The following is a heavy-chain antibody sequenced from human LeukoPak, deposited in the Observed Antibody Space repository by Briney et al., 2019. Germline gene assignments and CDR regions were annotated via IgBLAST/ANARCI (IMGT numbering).Heavy chain of an antibody. Sequence: GGSLRLSCAASGFTFSNAWMSWVRQAPGKGLEWVGRIKSKTDGGTTDYAAPVKGRFTISKDDSKNTLYLQMNSLKTEDTAVYYCTTDVEMATIQGSFDYWGQGTLVTVSS. CDR3: TTDVEMATIQGSFDY. CDR2: IKSKTDGGTT. V-gene: IGHV3-15*01. J-gene: IGHJ4*02. CDR1: GFTFSNAW. D-gene: IGHD5-24*01.